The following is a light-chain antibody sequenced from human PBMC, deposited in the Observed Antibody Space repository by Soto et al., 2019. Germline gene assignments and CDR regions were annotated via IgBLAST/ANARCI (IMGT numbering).Light chain of an antibody. Sequence: DIQMTQSPSSLSASVGDRVTITCRASQRISSYLNWYQQKPGKAPKLLIYGVSSLHSGVPSRFTGSGSGIDFTLTITSLQPEDFATYYCQQSYDIPITFGQGKRLEIK. V-gene: IGKV1-39*01. CDR3: QQSYDIPIT. CDR1: QRISSY. CDR2: GVS. J-gene: IGKJ5*01.